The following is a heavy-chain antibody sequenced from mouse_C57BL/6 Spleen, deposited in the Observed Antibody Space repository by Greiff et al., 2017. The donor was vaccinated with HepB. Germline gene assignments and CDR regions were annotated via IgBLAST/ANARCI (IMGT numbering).Heavy chain of an antibody. CDR2: ISYDGSN. CDR1: GYSITSGYY. V-gene: IGHV3-6*01. Sequence: EVQLVESGPGLVKPSQSLSLTCSVTGYSITSGYYWNWIRQFPGNKLEWMGYISYDGSNNYNPSLKNRISITRDTSKNQFFLKLNSVTTEDTATYYCARGGQLRLRYAMDYWGQGTSVTVSS. J-gene: IGHJ4*01. D-gene: IGHD3-2*02. CDR3: ARGGQLRLRYAMDY.